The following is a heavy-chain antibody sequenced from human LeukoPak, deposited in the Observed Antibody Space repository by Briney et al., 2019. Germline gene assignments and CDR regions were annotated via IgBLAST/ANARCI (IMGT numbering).Heavy chain of an antibody. D-gene: IGHD2-21*02. J-gene: IGHJ4*02. Sequence: PGGSLRLSCAVSGFSVSNNYMNWVRQAPGKGLEWVSLIYSRGGTSYADSVKGRFTISRDNSRNTLYLQMNSLRAEDTAVYYCAKDRLTGDWYYFDYWGQGTLVTVSS. CDR3: AKDRLTGDWYYFDY. V-gene: IGHV3-53*01. CDR1: GFSVSNNY. CDR2: IYSRGGT.